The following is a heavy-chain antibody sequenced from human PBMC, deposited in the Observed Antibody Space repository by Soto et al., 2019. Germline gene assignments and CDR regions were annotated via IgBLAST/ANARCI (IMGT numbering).Heavy chain of an antibody. CDR3: ARAAYSSSWNWFDP. V-gene: IGHV3-30*04. D-gene: IGHD6-13*01. Sequence: GGSLSLSCAVSGFHFRSYSIHWVRQAPGTGLEWVAVISYDGGLEYYADSVKGRFTISRYNSKSTLYLQMNSLGGDDTVVYYCARAAYSSSWNWFDPWGQGTLVTVSS. J-gene: IGHJ5*02. CDR1: GFHFRSYS. CDR2: ISYDGGLE.